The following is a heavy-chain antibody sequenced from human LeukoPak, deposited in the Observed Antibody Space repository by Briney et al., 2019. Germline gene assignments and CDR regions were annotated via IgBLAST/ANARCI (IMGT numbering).Heavy chain of an antibody. V-gene: IGHV4-4*07. J-gene: IGHJ4*02. CDR3: ARGIAVAGNFDY. D-gene: IGHD6-19*01. CDR2: IYTSGSI. Sequence: PSETLSLTCTVSGGSISSYYLSWIRQPAGKGLEWIGRIYTSGSINYNPSLKSRVTMSVDASKNQFSLKLSSETAADTAVYYCARGIAVAGNFDYWGQGTLVTVSS. CDR1: GGSISSYY.